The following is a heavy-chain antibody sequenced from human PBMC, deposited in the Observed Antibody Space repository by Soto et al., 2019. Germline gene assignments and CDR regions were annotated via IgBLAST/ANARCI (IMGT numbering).Heavy chain of an antibody. CDR1: GGSISSDY. CDR3: SRHSYGSGSTYFDY. J-gene: IGHJ4*02. D-gene: IGHD3-10*01. V-gene: IGHV4-59*08. Sequence: SETLSLTCTVSGGSISSDYWSWIRQPPGKGLEWIGYIYYSGSTNYNPSLKSRVTISVDTSKNQFSLKLNSMTAADTSVYYCSRHSYGSGSTYFDYSGQGTLVTVSS. CDR2: IYYSGST.